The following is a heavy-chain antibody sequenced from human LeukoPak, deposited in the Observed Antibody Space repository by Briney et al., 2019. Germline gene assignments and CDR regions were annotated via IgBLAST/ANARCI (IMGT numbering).Heavy chain of an antibody. J-gene: IGHJ4*02. CDR3: ARDWGGENDY. CDR2: ISGGSGYI. V-gene: IGHV3-21*01. CDR1: GFTFSSYS. D-gene: IGHD3-10*01. Sequence: PGGSLRLSCAASGFTFSSYSMNWVRQAPGKGLEWVSSISGGSGYIYYADSVKGRFTISRDNAKNSLYLQMNSLRAEDTAVYYCARDWGGENDYWGQGTLVTVSS.